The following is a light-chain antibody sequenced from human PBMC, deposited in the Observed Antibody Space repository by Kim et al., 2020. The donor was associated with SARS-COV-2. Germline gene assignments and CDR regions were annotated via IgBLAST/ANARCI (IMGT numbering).Light chain of an antibody. CDR3: NSRGSNDNVL. V-gene: IGLV3-19*01. J-gene: IGLJ2*01. CDR1: SLRSYY. Sequence: VALGQTVRITCQGDSLRSYYATWYQQKPGQAPIVVIYGKNNRPSGIPDRFSGSSSGDTASLTITGTQAGDESDYYCNSRGSNDNVLFGGGTKVTVL. CDR2: GKN.